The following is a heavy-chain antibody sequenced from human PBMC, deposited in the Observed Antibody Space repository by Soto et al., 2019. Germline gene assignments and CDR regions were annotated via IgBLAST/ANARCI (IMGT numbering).Heavy chain of an antibody. V-gene: IGHV1-69*13. D-gene: IGHD3-3*01. CDR2: IIPIFGTA. J-gene: IGHJ4*02. CDR1: GGTFSSYA. CDR3: ARDMTIFGVVTRYYFDY. Sequence: SVKVSCKASGGTFSSYAISWVRQAPGQGLEWMGGIIPIFGTANYAQKFQGRVTITADESTSTAYMELSSLRSEDTAVYYCARDMTIFGVVTRYYFDYWGQGTLVTVSS.